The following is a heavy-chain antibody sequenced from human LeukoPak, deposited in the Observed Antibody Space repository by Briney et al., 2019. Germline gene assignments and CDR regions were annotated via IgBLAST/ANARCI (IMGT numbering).Heavy chain of an antibody. J-gene: IGHJ4*02. D-gene: IGHD3-22*01. CDR2: ISSSSSYI. CDR1: GFTFSSYS. V-gene: IGHV3-21*01. CDR3: ARDGKDYYDSSGYYLFDY. Sequence: GGSLRLSCAASGFTFSSYSMNWVRQAPGKGLEWVSSISSSSSYIYYADSVKGRFTISRDNAKNSLYLQMNSLRAEDTAVYYCARDGKDYYDSSGYYLFDYWGQGTLVTVAS.